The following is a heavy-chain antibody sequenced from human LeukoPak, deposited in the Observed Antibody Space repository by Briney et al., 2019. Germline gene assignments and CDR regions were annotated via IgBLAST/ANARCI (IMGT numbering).Heavy chain of an antibody. V-gene: IGHV3-9*01. Sequence: PGRSLRLSCAASGFTFDDYAMHWVRQAPGKGLEWVSGISWNSGSIGYADSVKGRFTISRDNAKNSLYLQMNSLRAEDTAVYYCAKMAPQQLVPFFDYWGQGTLVTVSS. CDR2: ISWNSGSI. CDR1: GFTFDDYA. CDR3: AKMAPQQLVPFFDY. D-gene: IGHD6-13*01. J-gene: IGHJ4*02.